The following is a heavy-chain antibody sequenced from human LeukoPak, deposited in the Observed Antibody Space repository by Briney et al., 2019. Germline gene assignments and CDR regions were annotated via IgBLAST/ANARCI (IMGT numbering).Heavy chain of an antibody. Sequence: ASVKVSCKASGYTFTGYYMHWVQQAPGQGLEWMGWINPNSGGTNYAQKFQGRVTMTRDTSISTAYMELSRLRSDDTAVYYCARTPRLVVAAKDYWGQGTLVTVSS. CDR3: ARTPRLVVAAKDY. CDR2: INPNSGGT. V-gene: IGHV1-2*02. J-gene: IGHJ4*02. CDR1: GYTFTGYY. D-gene: IGHD2-15*01.